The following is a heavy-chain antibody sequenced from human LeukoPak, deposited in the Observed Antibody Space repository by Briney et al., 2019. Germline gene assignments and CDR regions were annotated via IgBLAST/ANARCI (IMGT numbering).Heavy chain of an antibody. D-gene: IGHD3-3*01. CDR1: GFSFSSYA. V-gene: IGHV3-23*01. CDR3: ARDGGYDFWSGYYQDY. J-gene: IGHJ4*02. CDR2: ITGGGGDT. Sequence: GGSLRLSCAASGFSFSSYAMGWVRQAPGKGLEWVSAITGGGGDTFHADSVKGRFTISRDNSKNTLYLQMNSLRAEDTAVYYCARDGGYDFWSGYYQDYWGQGTLVTVSS.